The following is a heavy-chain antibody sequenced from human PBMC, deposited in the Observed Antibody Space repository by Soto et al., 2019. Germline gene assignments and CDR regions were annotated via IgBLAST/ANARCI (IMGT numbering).Heavy chain of an antibody. CDR3: ARSNLPPYYDFWSGPSYYYYGMDV. CDR2: IIPIFGTA. D-gene: IGHD3-3*01. Sequence: GASVKVSCKASGGTFSSYAISWVRQAPGQGLEWMGGIIPIFGTANYAQKFQGRVTITADKSTSTAYMELSSLRSEDTAVYYCARSNLPPYYDFWSGPSYYYYGMDVWGQGTTVTLSS. CDR1: GGTFSSYA. J-gene: IGHJ6*02. V-gene: IGHV1-69*06.